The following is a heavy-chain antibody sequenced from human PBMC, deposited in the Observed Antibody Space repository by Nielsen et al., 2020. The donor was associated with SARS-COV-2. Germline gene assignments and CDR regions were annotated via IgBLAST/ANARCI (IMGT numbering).Heavy chain of an antibody. CDR1: GFAFTGYA. D-gene: IGHD2-2*03. CDR3: AKDLTPTYGYYFDS. CDR2: ISASGGST. V-gene: IGHV3-23*01. Sequence: GGSLRLSCAVSGFAFTGYAMSWVRLAPGKGLEWVSGISASGGSTYYAGSVRGRFTISRDNSKSTMYLQMNSLRAEDTAVYYCAKDLTPTYGYYFDSWGQGTLVTVSS. J-gene: IGHJ4*02.